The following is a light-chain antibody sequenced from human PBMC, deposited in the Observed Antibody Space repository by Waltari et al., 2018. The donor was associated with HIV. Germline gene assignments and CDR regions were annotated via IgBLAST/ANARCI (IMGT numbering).Light chain of an antibody. CDR3: CSYAGMYTWV. V-gene: IGLV2-11*01. J-gene: IGLJ3*02. Sequence: QSSLTQPRSVSGSPGQSVTIPCSGTTLAAGPSNYVSWYQQHPGQAPKVMIYNVSRRPSGVPDRFSGSKSGKTASLTISGLQAEDEADYYCCSYAGMYTWVFGGGTKLTVL. CDR1: TLAAGPSNY. CDR2: NVS.